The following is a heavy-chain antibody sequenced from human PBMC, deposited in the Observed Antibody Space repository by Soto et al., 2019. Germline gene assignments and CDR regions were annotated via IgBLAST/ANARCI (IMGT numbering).Heavy chain of an antibody. Sequence: QLQLQESGSGLVQPSQTLSLTCTASGGSISTSDYSWTWIRQPPGVALEWIGSIYQTGRTYVIPYLKSQATMSLEKSKTQFSLNLTSVTAADTALYYCAREMTIFGVAPGGGVDVWGQGTTGTVSS. V-gene: IGHV4-30-2*01. CDR3: AREMTIFGVAPGGGVDV. D-gene: IGHD3-3*01. CDR2: IYQTGRT. CDR1: GGSISTSDYS. J-gene: IGHJ6*02.